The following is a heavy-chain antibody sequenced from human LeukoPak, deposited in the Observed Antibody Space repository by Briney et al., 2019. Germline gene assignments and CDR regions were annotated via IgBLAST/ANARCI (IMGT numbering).Heavy chain of an antibody. J-gene: IGHJ4*02. D-gene: IGHD3-22*01. V-gene: IGHV3-23*01. CDR1: GFTFSNSA. Sequence: GGSLRLSCAASGFTFSNSAMIWFRQAPGKGLEWVSAISGSGSSTYYADSVKGRFTISRDNSKNTLYLQMNSLRDEDTAVYYCARGGPTMIVVVIKSHFDYWGQGTLVTVSS. CDR3: ARGGPTMIVVVIKSHFDY. CDR2: ISGSGSST.